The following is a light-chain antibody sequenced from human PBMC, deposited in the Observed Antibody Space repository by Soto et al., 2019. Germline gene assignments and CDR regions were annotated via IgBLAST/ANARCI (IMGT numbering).Light chain of an antibody. Sequence: EIVLTQSPGTLSLSPGERATLSCRASRSVSSSYLTWYQQKRGQAPRLLIYDASVRATGIPDRFSGSGSGTDFTLTISRLEPEDFAVYYCQQYESSLTFGGGTKVEIK. CDR1: RSVSSSY. CDR2: DAS. CDR3: QQYESSLT. V-gene: IGKV3-20*01. J-gene: IGKJ4*01.